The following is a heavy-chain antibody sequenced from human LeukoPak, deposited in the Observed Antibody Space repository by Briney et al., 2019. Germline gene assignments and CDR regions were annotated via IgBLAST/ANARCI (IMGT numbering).Heavy chain of an antibody. CDR1: GFTFSNSD. Sequence: GGTLRLSCAASGFTFSNSDMSWFRQAPGKGLEWVSVISGSGGSTNYADSVKGRFTISRDNSKNTLYLQMHSVRVEDTAIYYCARDQNWEAAYWGQGTLVTVSS. J-gene: IGHJ4*02. V-gene: IGHV3-23*01. CDR2: ISGSGGST. CDR3: ARDQNWEAAY. D-gene: IGHD7-27*01.